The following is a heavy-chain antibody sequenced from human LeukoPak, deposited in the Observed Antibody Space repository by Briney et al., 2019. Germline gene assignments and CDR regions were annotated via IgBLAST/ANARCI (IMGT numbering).Heavy chain of an antibody. J-gene: IGHJ4*02. CDR3: ARNERAGTYYFDY. CDR1: GGSISSYY. V-gene: IGHV4-59*13. CDR2: IYYSGST. Sequence: SETLSLTCTVSGGSISSYYWSWIRQPPGKRLEWIGYIYYSGSTNSNPSLKSRVTISVDTSKNQFSLKLSSVTAADTAVYYCARNERAGTYYFDYWGQGTLVTVSS. D-gene: IGHD1-1*01.